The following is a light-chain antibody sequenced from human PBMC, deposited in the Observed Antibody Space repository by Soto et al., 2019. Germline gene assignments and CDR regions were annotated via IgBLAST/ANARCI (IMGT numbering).Light chain of an antibody. J-gene: IGLJ1*01. Sequence: QSVLTQPASVSGSPGQSITISCTGTRSDVGGYNYVSWYQQHPGKAPKLMIYDVSNRPSGVSNRFSGSKSGNTASLTISGLQAEDEADYYCSSYTSSITHYGFGTGTKLTVL. CDR2: DVS. CDR3: SSYTSSITHYG. CDR1: RSDVGGYNY. V-gene: IGLV2-14*01.